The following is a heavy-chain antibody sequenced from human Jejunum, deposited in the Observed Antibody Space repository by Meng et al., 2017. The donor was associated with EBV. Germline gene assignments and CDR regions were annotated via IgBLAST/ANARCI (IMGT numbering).Heavy chain of an antibody. J-gene: IGHJ4*02. Sequence: QVQLVKSGAEVKKPGASVKLSCKASGYDFINAGISWVRQAPGQGLEWMGWISVYRGNTNYAQRFQDRVTLTTNTSTSTVYMELRSLTSDDTAVYYCARDRSNSDYWGQGTLVTVSS. D-gene: IGHD5-24*01. CDR1: GYDFINAG. CDR3: ARDRSNSDY. CDR2: ISVYRGNT. V-gene: IGHV1-18*01.